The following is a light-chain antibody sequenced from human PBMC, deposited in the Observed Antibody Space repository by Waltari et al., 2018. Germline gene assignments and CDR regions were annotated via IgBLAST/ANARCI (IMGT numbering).Light chain of an antibody. CDR3: QVWDGSSDHPV. V-gene: IGLV3-21*04. CDR2: GYN. CDR1: NIGGQS. Sequence: SYVLTQPPSVSVAPGKTARITCGGDNIGGQSVHWYQQRPGQAPVLVIYGYNDRPSGIPERFSASNSGNTATLTSSRVEVGDEADYCCQVWDGSSDHPVFGGGTKLTV. J-gene: IGLJ2*01.